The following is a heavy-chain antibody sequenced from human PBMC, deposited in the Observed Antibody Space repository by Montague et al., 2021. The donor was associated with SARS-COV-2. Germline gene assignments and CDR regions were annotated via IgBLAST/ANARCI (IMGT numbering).Heavy chain of an antibody. CDR2: INHSCST. D-gene: IGHD2-2*01. CDR1: GGSFSGYY. V-gene: IGHV4-34*01. CDR3: AREGYQGRWLDYYYYGMDV. Sequence: SETLSLTCTVSGGSFSGYYWCWIRLRPPPGLEWIWEINHSCSTNYYSSLSSRVTISVDTSKNQNSLKLSSVTAAATAVYYCAREGYQGRWLDYYYYGMDVWGQGTPVTVSS. J-gene: IGHJ6*02.